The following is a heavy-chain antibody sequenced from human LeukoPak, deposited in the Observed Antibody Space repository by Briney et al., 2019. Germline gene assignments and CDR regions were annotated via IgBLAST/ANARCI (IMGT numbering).Heavy chain of an antibody. V-gene: IGHV4-59*01. D-gene: IGHD2-21*02. CDR3: ARTGGDCSSGLCYYAMDV. CDR1: GGSISGSH. CDR2: IHYTGST. J-gene: IGHJ6*02. Sequence: PSETLSLTCLVSGGSISGSHWSWIRQPPGKGLEWIGYIHYTGSTDYNPSLRSRVTLSIDMSKNQFSLRLSSVTAADTAVYYCARTGGDCSSGLCYYAMDVWGQGTLVTVSS.